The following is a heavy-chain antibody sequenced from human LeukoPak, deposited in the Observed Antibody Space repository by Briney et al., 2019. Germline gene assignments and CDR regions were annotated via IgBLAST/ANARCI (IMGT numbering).Heavy chain of an antibody. D-gene: IGHD1-26*01. CDR1: GFTFTDYY. CDR3: ARGGAHGMDV. CDR2: ISGVASDT. V-gene: IGHV3-11*01. Sequence: PGGSLRLSCTASGFTFTDYYMTWIRQAPGKGLEWVSYISGVASDTFYADSVKGRFTISRDNAKNSVYLQMNSLRAEDTAVYYCARGGAHGMDVWGQGTTVTVSS. J-gene: IGHJ6*02.